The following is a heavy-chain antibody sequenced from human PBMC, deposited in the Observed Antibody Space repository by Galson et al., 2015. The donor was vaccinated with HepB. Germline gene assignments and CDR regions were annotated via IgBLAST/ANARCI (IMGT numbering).Heavy chain of an antibody. V-gene: IGHV4-39*01. CDR3: ARLGTNQWLVRT. CDR1: GGSISSSSYY. CDR2: IYYSGST. Sequence: ETLSLTCTVSGGSISSSSYYWGWIRQPPGKGLEWIGSIYYSGSTYYNPSLKSRVTISVDTSKNQFSLKLSSVTAADTAVYYCARLGTNQWLVRTWGQGTLVTVSS. J-gene: IGHJ5*02. D-gene: IGHD6-19*01.